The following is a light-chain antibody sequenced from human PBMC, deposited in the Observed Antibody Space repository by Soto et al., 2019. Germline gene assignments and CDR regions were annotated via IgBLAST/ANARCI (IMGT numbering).Light chain of an antibody. J-gene: IGLJ1*01. CDR1: NLGDKY. V-gene: IGLV3-1*01. Sequence: SSELTQPPSVSVSPGQTASITCSGDNLGDKYAYWYQQKPGQSPVLVIYQDTKRPSGIPERFSGSNSGNTATLTISGTQAMDEADYYCQAWDSNTYVFGTGTKLTVL. CDR2: QDT. CDR3: QAWDSNTYV.